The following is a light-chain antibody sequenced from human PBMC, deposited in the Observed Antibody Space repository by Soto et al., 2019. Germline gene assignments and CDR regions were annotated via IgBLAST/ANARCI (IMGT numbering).Light chain of an antibody. CDR2: EVS. CDR1: SSDVGGYNY. V-gene: IGLV2-8*01. J-gene: IGLJ1*01. CDR3: SSYAGSNNFVV. Sequence: QSALTHPPSASGSPGQSVTISCTGTSSDVGGYNYVSWYQQHPGKAPKLMIYEVSKRPSGVPDRFSGSKSGNTASLTVSGLQAEDEADYYCSSYAGSNNFVVFGTGTKVTVL.